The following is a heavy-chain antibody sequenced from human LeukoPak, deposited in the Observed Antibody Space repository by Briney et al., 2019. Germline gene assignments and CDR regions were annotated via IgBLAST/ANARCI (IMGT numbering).Heavy chain of an antibody. D-gene: IGHD7-27*01. CDR3: ARWPVTGDDAFDI. Sequence: ASVKVSCKASGYTFTDYYMHWVRQAPGQGLEWMGWINPSSGGTNYAQKFQGRVTMTRDTSISTAYMELSRLRSDDTAVYYCARWPVTGDDAFDIWGQGTMVTVSS. CDR1: GYTFTDYY. V-gene: IGHV1-2*02. CDR2: INPSSGGT. J-gene: IGHJ3*02.